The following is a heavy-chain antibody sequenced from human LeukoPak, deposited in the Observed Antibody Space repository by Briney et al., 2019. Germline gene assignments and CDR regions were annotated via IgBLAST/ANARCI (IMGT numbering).Heavy chain of an antibody. D-gene: IGHD6-19*01. CDR2: IDPSDSYT. Sequence: GESLKISCKGSGYSFTSYWISWVRQMPGKGLGWMGRIDPSDSYTNYSPSFQGHVTISADKSISTAYLQWSSLKASDTAMYYCARLEKQWPLRDYWGQGTLVIVSS. J-gene: IGHJ4*02. V-gene: IGHV5-10-1*01. CDR1: GYSFTSYW. CDR3: ARLEKQWPLRDY.